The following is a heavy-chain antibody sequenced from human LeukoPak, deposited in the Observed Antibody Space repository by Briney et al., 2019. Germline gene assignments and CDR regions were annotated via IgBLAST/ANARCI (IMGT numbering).Heavy chain of an antibody. J-gene: IGHJ3*02. Sequence: PSETLSLTCTVSGYSISSGYYWGWIRQPPGKGLEWIGSIYHSGSTYYNPSLKSRVTISVDTSKNQFSLKLSSVTAADTAVYYCASSSVLDDAFDIWGQGTMVTVSS. CDR3: ASSSVLDDAFDI. V-gene: IGHV4-38-2*02. CDR1: GYSISSGYY. CDR2: IYHSGST. D-gene: IGHD1-1*01.